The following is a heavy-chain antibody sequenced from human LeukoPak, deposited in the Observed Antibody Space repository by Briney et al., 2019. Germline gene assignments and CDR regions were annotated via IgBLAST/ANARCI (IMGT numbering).Heavy chain of an antibody. J-gene: IGHJ4*02. CDR2: ISRSATTI. CDR3: ARVGALSSSWLLY. Sequence: GGSLRLSCAASGFTFSSYEMNWVRQAPGKGLAWVSSISRSATTIYFADSVKGRFTISRDNAKNSLYLQMNRLRAEDTAVYFCARVGALSSSWLLYWGQGTLVTVSS. V-gene: IGHV3-48*03. D-gene: IGHD6-13*01. CDR1: GFTFSSYE.